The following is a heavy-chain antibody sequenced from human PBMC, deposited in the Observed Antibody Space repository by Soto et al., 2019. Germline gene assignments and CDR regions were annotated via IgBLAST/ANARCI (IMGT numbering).Heavy chain of an antibody. J-gene: IGHJ6*03. CDR1: GGSISSGGYY. V-gene: IGHV4-31*02. Sequence: PSETLSLTCTVSGGSISSGGYYWSWIRQHPGKGLEWIGYIYYSGSTYYNPSLKSRVTISVDTSKNQFSLKLSSVTAADTAVYYCARGALPLYYYYMDVWGKGTTVTVSS. CDR3: ARGALPLYYYYMDV. CDR2: IYYSGST.